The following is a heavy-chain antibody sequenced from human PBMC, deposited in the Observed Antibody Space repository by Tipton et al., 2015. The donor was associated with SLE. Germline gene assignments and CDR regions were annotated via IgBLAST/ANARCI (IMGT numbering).Heavy chain of an antibody. CDR3: ARPSGYTAMAPYYYYFDY. D-gene: IGHD5-18*01. J-gene: IGHJ4*02. V-gene: IGHV1-18*01. CDR1: GYTFTSYG. Sequence: QLVQSGAEVKKPGASVKVSCKASGYTFTSYGISWVRQAPGQGLEWMGWIGAYNGNTNYAQKLQGRVTMTTDTSTSTAYMELRSLRSDDTAVYYCARPSGYTAMAPYYYYFDYWGQGTLVTVSS. CDR2: IGAYNGNT.